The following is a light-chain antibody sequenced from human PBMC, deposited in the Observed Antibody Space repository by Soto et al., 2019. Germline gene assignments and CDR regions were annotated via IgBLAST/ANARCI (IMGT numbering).Light chain of an antibody. CDR2: GAS. J-gene: IGKJ1*01. Sequence: EIVLTQSPGTLSLSPGERATLSCRASQSVTSSSLAWYQQRPGQAPSLLIYGASSRATEVPDRFSGSGSGTDFTLTISRREPEDFAVYYCQQYGNSPRTFGQGTKVEI. V-gene: IGKV3-20*01. CDR3: QQYGNSPRT. CDR1: QSVTSSS.